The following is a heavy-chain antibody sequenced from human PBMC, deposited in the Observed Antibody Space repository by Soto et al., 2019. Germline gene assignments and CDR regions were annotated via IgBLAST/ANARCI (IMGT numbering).Heavy chain of an antibody. CDR3: ARDDVLCDGGRCYGVPLDG. Sequence: EVHLVESGGGLVQPGGSLRLSCAASGFTVSSKYMSWVRQAPGKGLEWVSLIQSGGPTYYADSVKGRFTTSRDTSENTLHRQLDSLRAEDPAVYYCARDDVLCDGGRCYGVPLDGWGKGTTVTVSS. J-gene: IGHJ6*04. CDR1: GFTVSSKY. CDR2: IQSGGPT. V-gene: IGHV3-66*01. D-gene: IGHD2-15*01.